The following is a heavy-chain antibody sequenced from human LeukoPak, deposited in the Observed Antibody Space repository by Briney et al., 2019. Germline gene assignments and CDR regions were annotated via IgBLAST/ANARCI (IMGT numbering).Heavy chain of an antibody. CDR2: ISAYNGNT. D-gene: IGHD2-2*01. CDR3: ARVARYCSSTSCYQSLDY. J-gene: IGHJ4*02. Sequence: ASVKVSCKASGYTFTSYGISWVRQAPGQGLEWMGWISAYNGNTNYAQKLQGRVTMTTDTSTSTAYMELRSLRSDGTAVYYCARVARYCSSTSCYQSLDYWGQGTLVTVSS. V-gene: IGHV1-18*01. CDR1: GYTFTSYG.